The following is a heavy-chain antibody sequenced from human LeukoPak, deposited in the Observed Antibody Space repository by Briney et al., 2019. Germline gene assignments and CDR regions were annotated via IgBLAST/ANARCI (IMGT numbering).Heavy chain of an antibody. CDR3: ARDGPNWGLL. CDR1: GGSISGYS. V-gene: IGHV4-4*07. CDR2: IYSSGST. J-gene: IGHJ4*02. D-gene: IGHD7-27*01. Sequence: KPSETLSLTCTVSGGSISGYSWSWIRQPAGKGLEWIGRIYSSGSTNYNPSLKSRVTMSVDTSKNQFSLKLSSVTAADTAVYHCARDGPNWGLLWGQGTLVTVSS.